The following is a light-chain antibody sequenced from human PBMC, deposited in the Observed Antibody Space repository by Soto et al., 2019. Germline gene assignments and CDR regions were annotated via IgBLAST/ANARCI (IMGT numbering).Light chain of an antibody. J-gene: IGLJ1*01. V-gene: IGLV2-14*01. CDR2: DVS. CDR1: SSDAGGYNY. CDR3: SSYTSSSTLYV. Sequence: QSALTQPASVSGSPGRSITISCTGTSSDAGGYNYVSWYQQHPGKAPKLMIYDVSNRPSGVSNRFSGSKSGNTASLTISGLQAEDEADYYCSSYTSSSTLYVFGTGTKVTVL.